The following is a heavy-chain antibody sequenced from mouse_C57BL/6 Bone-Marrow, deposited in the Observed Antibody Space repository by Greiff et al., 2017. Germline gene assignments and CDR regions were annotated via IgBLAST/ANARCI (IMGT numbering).Heavy chain of an antibody. CDR2: IHPNTDDT. V-gene: IGHV1-47*01. CDR3: ASNYRYCFDY. CDR1: GYTFTSYY. D-gene: IGHD1-1*01. J-gene: IGHJ2*01. Sequence: QVQLQQSGAELVKPGASVKMSCKASGYTFTSYYIEWVKQNHGKSLEWIGDIHPNTDDTKYNDKFKGKATLTVEKSSSTVYMVLSHLTSDDSAVCYCASNYRYCFDYWGQGTTLTVSS.